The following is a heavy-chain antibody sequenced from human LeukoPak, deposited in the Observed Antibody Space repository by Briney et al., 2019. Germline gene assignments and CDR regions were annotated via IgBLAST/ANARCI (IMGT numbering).Heavy chain of an antibody. Sequence: GRSLRLSCAASGFTFSSYGMHWVRQAPGKGLEWVSSITSTGSYIYYADSVKGRFTISRDNAKNSLFLQLNSLRAEDTAVYYCARDPYSGTYSDYYYYYMDVWGKGTTVTISS. CDR1: GFTFSSYG. CDR2: ITSTGSYI. CDR3: ARDPYSGTYSDYYYYYMDV. V-gene: IGHV3-21*01. J-gene: IGHJ6*03. D-gene: IGHD1-26*01.